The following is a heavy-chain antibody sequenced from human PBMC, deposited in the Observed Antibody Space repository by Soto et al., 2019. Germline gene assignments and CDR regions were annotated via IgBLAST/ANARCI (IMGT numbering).Heavy chain of an antibody. V-gene: IGHV1-8*01. D-gene: IGHD3-3*01. CDR3: ATNYDCWSGYSHSREGGCDV. J-gene: IGHJ3*01. Sequence: QVQLVQSGAEVKRPGASVKVACKASGYTFTNYDINWVRQAPGQGLEWMGWMNPNTGSTGYAQRFQGRVTMTRNTSINTAYMELSSLISEDAAMYYCATNYDCWSGYSHSREGGCDVWGHGTLVIVSS. CDR2: MNPNTGST. CDR1: GYTFTNYD.